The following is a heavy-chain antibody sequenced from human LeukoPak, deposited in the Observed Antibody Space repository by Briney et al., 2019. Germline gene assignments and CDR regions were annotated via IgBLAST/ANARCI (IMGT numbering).Heavy chain of an antibody. D-gene: IGHD1-26*01. CDR2: LKQDGSVR. J-gene: IGHJ3*02. V-gene: IGHV3-7*01. CDR1: GFDFSNYW. CDR3: VREGPVGGEFDI. Sequence: PGGSLRLPCAAMGFDFSNYWMSWVRQTPGKGLEWVANLKQDGSVRGFVDSVKGRFTVSRDNAKKSLYLQMNSLRAEDTALYHCVREGPVGGEFDIWGQGTMVTVSS.